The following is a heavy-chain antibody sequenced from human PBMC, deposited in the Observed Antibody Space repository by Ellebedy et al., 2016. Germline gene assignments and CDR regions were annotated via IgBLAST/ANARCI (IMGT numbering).Heavy chain of an antibody. Sequence: GESLKISXVGSGFTFSVRGMTWVRQAPGKGLEWVATISRASDPYYADSVKGRFTISRNNGMNSVFLQMNSLRDEDTAVYYCARDFPTTVTTRASLDYWGQGTLVTVSS. CDR1: GFTFSVRG. D-gene: IGHD4-17*01. J-gene: IGHJ4*02. CDR3: ARDFPTTVTTRASLDY. V-gene: IGHV3-69-1*01. CDR2: ISRASDP.